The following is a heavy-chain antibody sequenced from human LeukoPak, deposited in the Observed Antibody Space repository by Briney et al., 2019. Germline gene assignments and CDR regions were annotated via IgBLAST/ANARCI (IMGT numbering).Heavy chain of an antibody. CDR2: INPDSGGT. D-gene: IGHD1-26*01. J-gene: IGHJ4*02. Sequence: ASVKVSCKASGYTFTGYYMNWVRQAPGQGIEWMGWINPDSGGTNYAQKFQGRVTMTRDTSISTAYMELSRVRSDDTAVYYCARPDGWDRLDYWGQGTLVTVSS. V-gene: IGHV1-2*02. CDR3: ARPDGWDRLDY. CDR1: GYTFTGYY.